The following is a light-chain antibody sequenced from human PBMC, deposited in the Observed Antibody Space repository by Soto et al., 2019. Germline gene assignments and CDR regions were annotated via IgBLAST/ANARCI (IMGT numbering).Light chain of an antibody. J-gene: IGLJ2*01. CDR1: SSDVGGYNY. CDR2: EVS. Sequence: QSVLTQPPSASGTPGQRVTISCSGTSSDVGGYNYVSWYQQHPGKAPKLMIYEVSNRPSGVSNRFSGSKSGNTAPLTISGLQAEDEADYYCSSYTSSSTLVVFGGGTKLTVL. V-gene: IGLV2-14*01. CDR3: SSYTSSSTLVV.